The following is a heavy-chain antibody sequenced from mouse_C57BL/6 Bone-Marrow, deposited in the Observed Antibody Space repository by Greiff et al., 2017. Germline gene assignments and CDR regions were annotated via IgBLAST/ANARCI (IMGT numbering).Heavy chain of an antibody. CDR2: INPGSGGT. J-gene: IGHJ2*01. Sequence: VQLKQSGAELVRPGTSVKVSCKASGYAFTNYLIEWVKQRPGQGLEWIGVINPGSGGTNYNEKFKGKATLTADKSSSTAYMQLSSLTSEDSAVYFCAREDGGYFDYWGQGTTLTVSS. V-gene: IGHV1-54*01. CDR1: GYAFTNYL. CDR3: AREDGGYFDY.